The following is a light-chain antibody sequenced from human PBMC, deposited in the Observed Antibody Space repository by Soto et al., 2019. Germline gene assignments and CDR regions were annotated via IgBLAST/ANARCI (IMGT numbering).Light chain of an antibody. V-gene: IGLV1-40*01. Sequence: QSVLTQPPSVSGAPGQRDTISCTGSSSNIGAGYDVHWYQQLPGTAPKLLIYGNSNRPSGVPDRFSGSKSGTSASLAITGLQAEDEADYYCQSYDSSLSGSDYVFGTGTKLTVL. CDR3: QSYDSSLSGSDYV. J-gene: IGLJ1*01. CDR1: SSNIGAGYD. CDR2: GNS.